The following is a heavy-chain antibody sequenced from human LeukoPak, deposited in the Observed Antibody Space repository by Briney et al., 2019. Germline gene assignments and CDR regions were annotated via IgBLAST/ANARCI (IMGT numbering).Heavy chain of an antibody. J-gene: IGHJ4*02. Sequence: GGSLRLSCAASGFTFSSYSMNWVRQAPGKGLEWVSSISSSSSYIYYADSVKGRFTISRDNAKNSLYLQMNSLRAEDTAVYYCAREGRGGDIVVVPAALDYWGQGTLVTVSS. CDR3: AREGRGGDIVVVPAALDY. CDR1: GFTFSSYS. V-gene: IGHV3-21*01. CDR2: ISSSSSYI. D-gene: IGHD2-2*01.